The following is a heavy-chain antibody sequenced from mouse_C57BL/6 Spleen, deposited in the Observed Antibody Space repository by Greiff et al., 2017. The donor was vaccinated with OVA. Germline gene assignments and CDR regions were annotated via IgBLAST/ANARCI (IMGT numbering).Heavy chain of an antibody. CDR1: GYTFTSYG. CDR3: ARFYYGSSYWYFDV. Sequence: QVQLQQSGAELARPGASVKLSCKASGYTFTSYGISWVKQRTGPGLEWIGEIYPRSGNTFYNAKFKGKATPTDDKSSSTAYMERRSLTSEDSAVYFCARFYYGSSYWYFDVWGTGTTVTVSS. D-gene: IGHD1-1*01. J-gene: IGHJ1*03. V-gene: IGHV1-81*01. CDR2: IYPRSGNT.